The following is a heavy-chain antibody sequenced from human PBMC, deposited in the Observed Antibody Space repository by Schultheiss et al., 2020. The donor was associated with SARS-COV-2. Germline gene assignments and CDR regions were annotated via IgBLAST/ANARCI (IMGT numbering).Heavy chain of an antibody. Sequence: GESLKISCAASGFTFSSYAMHWVRQAPGKGLEWVAVISYDGSNKYYADSVKGRFTISRDNAKNSLYLQMNSLRAEDTAVYYCAKDQGHYGGNSGRAKRGHSNWFDPWGQGTLVTVSS. V-gene: IGHV3-30*04. CDR2: ISYDGSNK. D-gene: IGHD4-23*01. J-gene: IGHJ5*02. CDR1: GFTFSSYA. CDR3: AKDQGHYGGNSGRAKRGHSNWFDP.